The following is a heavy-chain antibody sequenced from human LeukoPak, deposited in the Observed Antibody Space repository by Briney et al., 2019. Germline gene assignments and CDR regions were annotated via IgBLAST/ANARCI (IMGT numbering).Heavy chain of an antibody. V-gene: IGHV1-2*02. CDR3: ARDTGFPFFDF. Sequence: ASVKVSCKASGYTFTGYYLHWVRQAPGQGPEWMGKINTNSSVTDYAPNFQGRVTMTRDTSITTAYMELSRLTSDDTAVYYCARDTGFPFFDFWGQGTLVTVSS. CDR1: GYTFTGYY. J-gene: IGHJ4*02. CDR2: INTNSSVT.